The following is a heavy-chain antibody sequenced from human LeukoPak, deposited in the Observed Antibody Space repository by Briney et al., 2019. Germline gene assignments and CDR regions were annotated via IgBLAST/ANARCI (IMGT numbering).Heavy chain of an antibody. CDR1: GYSITSGYY. CDR2: IYYSGST. V-gene: IGHV4-38-2*01. CDR3: ARQSGYSSSWYFDY. D-gene: IGHD6-13*01. Sequence: SETLSLTCGVSGYSITSGYYWAWTRQPPGKGLEWIGNIYYSGSTYYNPSLKSRITISVDASKNQFSLKLSSVTAADTAVYYCARQSGYSSSWYFDYWGQGTLVTVSS. J-gene: IGHJ4*02.